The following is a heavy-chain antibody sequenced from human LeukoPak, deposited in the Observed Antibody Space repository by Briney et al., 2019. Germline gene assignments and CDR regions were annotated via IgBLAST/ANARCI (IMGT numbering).Heavy chain of an antibody. Sequence: SETLSRKCAGYGGTFSGYYWSWIRQPPGKGLEGIGEINHSGSTNYNPSLKSRVTIPVATAKTQFSLKLSSVTAADTAVYYCARGLVTMVRGVIITQNWFDPWGQGTLVTVSS. CDR2: INHSGST. V-gene: IGHV4-34*01. D-gene: IGHD3-10*01. CDR1: GGTFSGYY. CDR3: ARGLVTMVRGVIITQNWFDP. J-gene: IGHJ5*02.